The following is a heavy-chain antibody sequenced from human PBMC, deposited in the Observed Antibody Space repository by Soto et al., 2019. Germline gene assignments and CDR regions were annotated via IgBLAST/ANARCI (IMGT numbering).Heavy chain of an antibody. CDR2: ISSSSSTI. CDR1: GFTFSSYS. Sequence: EVQLVESGGGLVQPGGSLRLSCAASGFTFSSYSMNWVREAPGKGLEWVSYISSSSSTIYYADSVKGRFTISRDNAKNSLYLQMNSLRDEDTAVYYCARDSSYGGNSEGVRNWGQGTLVTVSS. J-gene: IGHJ4*02. V-gene: IGHV3-48*02. CDR3: ARDSSYGGNSEGVRN. D-gene: IGHD4-17*01.